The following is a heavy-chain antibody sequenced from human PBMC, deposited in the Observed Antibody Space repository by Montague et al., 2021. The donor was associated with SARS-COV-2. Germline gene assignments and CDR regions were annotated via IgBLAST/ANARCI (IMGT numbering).Heavy chain of an antibody. CDR3: ASQEVDTAMDRNYYYYGMDV. D-gene: IGHD5-18*01. CDR1: GGSISSYY. V-gene: IGHV4-59*01. CDR2: IYYSGST. Sequence: SETLSLTRTLSGGSISSYYWSWIRQPPGKGLEWIGYIYYSGSTNXNPSLKSRVTISVDTSKNQFSLKLSSVTAADTAVYYCASQEVDTAMDRNYYYYGMDVWGQGTTVTVSS. J-gene: IGHJ6*02.